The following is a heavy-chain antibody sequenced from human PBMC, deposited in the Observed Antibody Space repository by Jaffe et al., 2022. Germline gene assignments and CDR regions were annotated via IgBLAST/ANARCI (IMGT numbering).Heavy chain of an antibody. CDR1: GYSISSGYY. V-gene: IGHV4-38-2*01. CDR2: IYHSGST. D-gene: IGHD4-17*01. J-gene: IGHJ5*02. CDR3: AGGVYDYGDYGGWFDP. Sequence: QVQLQESGPGLVKPSETLSLTCAVSGYSISSGYYWGWIRQPPGKGLEWIGSIYHSGSTYYNPSLKSRVTISVDTSKNQFSLKLSSVTAADTAVYYCAGGVYDYGDYGGWFDPWGQGTLVTVSS.